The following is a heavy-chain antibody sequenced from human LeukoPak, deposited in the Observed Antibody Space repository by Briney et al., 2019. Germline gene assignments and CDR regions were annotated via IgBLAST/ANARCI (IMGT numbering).Heavy chain of an antibody. V-gene: IGHV3-21*01. Sequence: TGGSLRLSCAASGFTFSTYNMAWVRQAPGKGLEWVSSITTSSDYMYYADSLRGRFTTSRDNAKNSLYLQMNSLRAEDTAVYYCARDPRWDCSSTSCPQPYWGQGTLVTVSS. CDR1: GFTFSTYN. CDR3: ARDPRWDCSSTSCPQPY. CDR2: ITTSSDYM. D-gene: IGHD2-2*01. J-gene: IGHJ4*02.